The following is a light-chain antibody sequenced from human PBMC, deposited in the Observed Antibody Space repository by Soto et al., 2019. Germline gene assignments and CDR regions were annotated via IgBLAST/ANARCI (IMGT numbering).Light chain of an antibody. CDR3: SSCAGSNNLV. CDR1: SRDVGGYNE. J-gene: IGLJ1*01. CDR2: EGS. Sequence: QPVLTMPPSASGAPGRGGTISCTGTSRDVGGYNEVSWYQQHPGKAPKLMIYEGSKRPSGVPDRFSGSKSGNTASLPVSGLQGEDEAAYYCSSCAGSNNLVFGTGTKV. V-gene: IGLV2-8*01.